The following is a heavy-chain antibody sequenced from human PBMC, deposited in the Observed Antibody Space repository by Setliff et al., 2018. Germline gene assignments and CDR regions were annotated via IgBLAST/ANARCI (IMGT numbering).Heavy chain of an antibody. Sequence: KASETLSLTCAVYGGSFSGYYWSWIRQPPGKGLEWIGEINHSGSTNYNPSLKSRVTVSVDASKNQFSLKLSSVTAADTAVYYCARSSSGSPHYYAMDVWGQGTTVTVSS. D-gene: IGHD3-10*01. CDR3: ARSSSGSPHYYAMDV. J-gene: IGHJ6*02. CDR2: INHSGST. CDR1: GGSFSGYY. V-gene: IGHV4-34*01.